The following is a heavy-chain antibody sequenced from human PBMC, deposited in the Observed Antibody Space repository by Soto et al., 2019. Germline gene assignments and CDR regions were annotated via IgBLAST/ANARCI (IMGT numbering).Heavy chain of an antibody. CDR3: ARAERSKIVLLGKVTRRDYYDGMDV. CDR2: IDSSGTA. D-gene: IGHD1-26*01. V-gene: IGHV4-30-4*01. CDR1: GGSISGGEYH. Sequence: SETLPLTCSVSGGSISGGEYHWSWIRHAPGNGLEWIGSIDSSGTASYNPSLATRVITSVDASKNQFSLKVSSVTAADAAVYYCARAERSKIVLLGKVTRRDYYDGMDVWGQGNKV. J-gene: IGHJ6*02.